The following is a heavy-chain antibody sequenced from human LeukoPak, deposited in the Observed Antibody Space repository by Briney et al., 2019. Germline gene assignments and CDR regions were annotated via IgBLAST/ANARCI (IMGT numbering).Heavy chain of an antibody. V-gene: IGHV3-21*01. CDR3: ARDYNTHTVTYPGGFDY. CDR1: GFTFSSYS. J-gene: IGHJ4*02. CDR2: ISSSSSYI. Sequence: PGGSLRLSCAASGFTFSSYSMNWVRQAPGKGLEWVSSISSSSSYIYYADSVKGRFTISRDNAKNSLYLQMNSLRAEDAAVYYCARDYNTHTVTYPGGFDYWGQGTLVTVSS. D-gene: IGHD4-17*01.